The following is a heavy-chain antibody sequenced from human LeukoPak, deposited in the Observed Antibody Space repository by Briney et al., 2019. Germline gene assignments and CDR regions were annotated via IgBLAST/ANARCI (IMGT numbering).Heavy chain of an antibody. V-gene: IGHV2-5*01. Sequence: SGPTLVNPTQTLTLTCTFSGFSLSTTGVGVGWIRQPPGKALEWLAITFWNDDKSYSPSLKSRLTITKDTSKNQVVLTMTNMDPVDTATYYCAHLTAYDFWSGYHIAFFDYWGQGTLVTVSS. CDR1: GFSLSTTGVG. J-gene: IGHJ4*02. CDR3: AHLTAYDFWSGYHIAFFDY. D-gene: IGHD3-3*01. CDR2: TFWNDDK.